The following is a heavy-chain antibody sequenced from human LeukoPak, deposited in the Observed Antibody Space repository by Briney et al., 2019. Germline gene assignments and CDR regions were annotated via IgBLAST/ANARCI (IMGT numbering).Heavy chain of an antibody. J-gene: IGHJ4*02. CDR1: GFTFSTYG. D-gene: IGHD3-10*01. V-gene: IGHV3-30*02. Sequence: GGSLRLSCAASGFTFSTYGIHWVRQAPGNGLEWVALIVYDGNDPYYADSVRGRFTISRDSSKNTVYLQMNSLRTEDTAVYYCAERDGVGLDHWGQGTLVTVSS. CDR2: IVYDGNDP. CDR3: AERDGVGLDH.